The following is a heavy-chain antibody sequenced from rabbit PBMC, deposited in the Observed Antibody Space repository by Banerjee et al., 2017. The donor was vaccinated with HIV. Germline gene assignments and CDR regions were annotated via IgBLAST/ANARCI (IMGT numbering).Heavy chain of an antibody. CDR2: IDAGSSGST. J-gene: IGHJ4*01. CDR1: GFSFSSYH. V-gene: IGHV1S45*01. Sequence: QEQLKESGGGLVQPGGSLKLSCKASGFSFSSYHMGWVRQAPGKGLEWIGDIDAGSSGSTYYASWAKGRFTISKMSSTTVTLQMTSLTAADTATYFCARGDDYAGYGYSLWGPGTLVTVS. CDR3: ARGDDYAGYGYSL. D-gene: IGHD6-1*01.